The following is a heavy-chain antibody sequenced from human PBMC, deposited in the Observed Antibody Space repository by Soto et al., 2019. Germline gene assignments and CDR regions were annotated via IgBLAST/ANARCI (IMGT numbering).Heavy chain of an antibody. CDR3: ARRGYYYDSSGYYYYYYGMDV. CDR2: IYHSGST. J-gene: IGHJ6*02. V-gene: IGHV4-30-2*01. D-gene: IGHD3-22*01. CDR1: GGSISSSSYY. Sequence: SETLSLTCTVSGGSISSSSYYWSWIRQPPGKGLEWIGYIYHSGSTYYNPSLKSRVTISVDRSKNQFSLKLSSVTAADTAVYYCARRGYYYDSSGYYYYYYGMDVWGQGTTVTVSS.